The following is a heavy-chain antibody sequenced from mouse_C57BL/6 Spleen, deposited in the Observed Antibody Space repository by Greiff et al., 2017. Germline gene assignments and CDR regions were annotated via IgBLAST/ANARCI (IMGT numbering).Heavy chain of an antibody. CDR1: GFTFSSYA. V-gene: IGHV5-4*01. D-gene: IGHD2-3*01. Sequence: EVQLVESGGGLVKPGGSLKLSCAASGFTFSSYAMSWVRQTPEKRLEWVATISDGGSYTYYPDNVKGRFTISRDNAKNNLYLQMSHLKSEDTAMYYCARDEGYDKAWFAYWGQGTLVTVSA. J-gene: IGHJ3*01. CDR2: ISDGGSYT. CDR3: ARDEGYDKAWFAY.